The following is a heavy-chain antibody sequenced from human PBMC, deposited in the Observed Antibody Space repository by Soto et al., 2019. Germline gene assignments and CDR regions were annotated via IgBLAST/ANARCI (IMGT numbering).Heavy chain of an antibody. CDR1: GGSINGHY. CDR3: ARGGWSLDS. CDR2: IYYSGNT. Sequence: VQLQESGPRLVKPSETLSLTCTVSGGSINGHYWSWIRQPPGKGLEWIGYIYYSGNTDYSPSLKSRVTLSVDTSKNQFSLKLRSVTAADTTVYYCARGGWSLDSWGQGTLVTVSS. J-gene: IGHJ4*02. V-gene: IGHV4-59*11. D-gene: IGHD6-19*01.